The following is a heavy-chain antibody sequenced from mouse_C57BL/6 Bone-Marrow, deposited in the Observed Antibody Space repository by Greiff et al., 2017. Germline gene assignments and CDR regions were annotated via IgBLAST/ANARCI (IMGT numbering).Heavy chain of an antibody. Sequence: DVQLVESGGGLVQSGRSLRLSCATSGFTFSGSYMEWVRQAPGKGLEWIAASRNKANDYTTEYSATVKGRFIVSRDTSQRILDLQMNALRAEDTAIYYCARERRGTMVYWGQGTSVTVSS. CDR2: SRNKANDYTT. CDR1: GFTFSGSY. V-gene: IGHV7-1*01. J-gene: IGHJ4*01. CDR3: ARERRGTMVY.